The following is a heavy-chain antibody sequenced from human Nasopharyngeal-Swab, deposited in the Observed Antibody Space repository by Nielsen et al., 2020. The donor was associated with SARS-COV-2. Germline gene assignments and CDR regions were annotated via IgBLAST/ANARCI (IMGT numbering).Heavy chain of an antibody. J-gene: IGHJ4*02. Sequence: SETLSLTCTVSGGSIRSDDYHWSWIRQPPGKGLEWIGYMFYSGSSYYNPSLKSRVIISLDTSKNQFSLRLSSVTEADTSVYYCASGADGYKLANYWGQGTLVTVSS. V-gene: IGHV4-30-4*02. CDR1: GGSIRSDDYH. D-gene: IGHD5-24*01. CDR3: ASGADGYKLANY. CDR2: MFYSGSS.